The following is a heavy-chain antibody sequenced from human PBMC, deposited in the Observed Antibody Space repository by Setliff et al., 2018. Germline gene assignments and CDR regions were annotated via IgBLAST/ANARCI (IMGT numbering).Heavy chain of an antibody. D-gene: IGHD6-19*01. J-gene: IGHJ4*02. Sequence: GASVKVSCKASGYTFTTYGVAWVRQAPGQGLEWLGWISGYNGNTNYAQRFQGRVTTTIDTSTNTAYMELRSLRSDDTAVYFCARGRGFSGLESTVDFFENWGPGTLVTVSS. V-gene: IGHV1-18*01. CDR3: ARGRGFSGLESTVDFFEN. CDR2: ISGYNGNT. CDR1: GYTFTTYG.